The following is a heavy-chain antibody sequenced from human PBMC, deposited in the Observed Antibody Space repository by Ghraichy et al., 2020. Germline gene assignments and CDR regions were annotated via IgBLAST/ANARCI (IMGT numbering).Heavy chain of an antibody. V-gene: IGHV4-59*01. Sequence: SETLSLTCTVSGGSMNNYYWSWIRQPPGKGLEWIGHIYYSGNTNYNPSLMGRISISVDTSKNQFSLEVNSVTAADTAVYFCARSFLSFCGGDCYPSLNYYTDVWGKGTTVSVSS. CDR2: IYYSGNT. CDR3: ARSFLSFCGGDCYPSLNYYTDV. J-gene: IGHJ6*03. D-gene: IGHD2-21*02. CDR1: GGSMNNYY.